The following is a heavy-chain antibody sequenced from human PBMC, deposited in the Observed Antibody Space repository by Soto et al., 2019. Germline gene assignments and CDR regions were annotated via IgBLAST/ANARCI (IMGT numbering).Heavy chain of an antibody. J-gene: IGHJ3*02. Sequence: GASVKVSCKASGYTFTSYGISWVRPAPGQGLEWMGWISAYNGNTNYAQKLQGRVTMTTDTSTSTAYMELRSLRSDDTAVYYCARDCSSGWFDAFDIWGQGTMVTVSS. CDR3: ARDCSSGWFDAFDI. CDR2: ISAYNGNT. V-gene: IGHV1-18*01. D-gene: IGHD6-19*01. CDR1: GYTFTSYG.